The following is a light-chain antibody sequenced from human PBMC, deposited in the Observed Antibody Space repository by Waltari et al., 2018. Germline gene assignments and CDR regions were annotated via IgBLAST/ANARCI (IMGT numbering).Light chain of an antibody. CDR1: QRIKNN. Sequence: ETVMTQSPATLSVYPGERATLSCRASQRIKNNLAWYQQKGGQAPRLLLFDASTRATGISARFSGSGYGTEFTLTISSLQSEDFATYYCQQSYSTPTFGQGTKVE. CDR3: QQSYSTPT. V-gene: IGKV3-15*01. J-gene: IGKJ1*01. CDR2: DAS.